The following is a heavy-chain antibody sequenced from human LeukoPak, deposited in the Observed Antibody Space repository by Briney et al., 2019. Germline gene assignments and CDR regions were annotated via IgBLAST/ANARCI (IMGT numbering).Heavy chain of an antibody. V-gene: IGHV1-69*13. J-gene: IGHJ6*03. CDR1: GGTFSSYA. Sequence: ASVKVPCKASGGTFSSYAISWVRQAPGQGLEWMGGIIPIFGTANYAQKFQGRVTITADESTSTAYMELSSLRSEDTAVYYCARLLSYDSLGYYYYYMDVWGKGTTVTVSS. CDR2: IIPIFGTA. CDR3: ARLLSYDSLGYYYYYMDV. D-gene: IGHD3-3*01.